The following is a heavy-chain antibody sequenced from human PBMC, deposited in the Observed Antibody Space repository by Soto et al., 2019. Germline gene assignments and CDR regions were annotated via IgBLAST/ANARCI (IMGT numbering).Heavy chain of an antibody. V-gene: IGHV4-61*01. D-gene: IGHD2-2*01. CDR3: ARSSTRNWFDP. CDR1: GGCVSSGSYY. CDR2: IYYSGST. J-gene: IGHJ5*02. Sequence: QVQLQESGPGLVKPSETLSLTCTVSGGCVSSGSYYWSWIRQPPGKGLEWIGYIYYSGSTNYNPSLKSRVTISVDTSKNQFSLKLSSVTAADTAVYYCARSSTRNWFDPWGQGTLVTVSS.